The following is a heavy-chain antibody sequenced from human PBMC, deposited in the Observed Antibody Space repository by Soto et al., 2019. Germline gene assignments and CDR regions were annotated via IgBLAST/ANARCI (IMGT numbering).Heavy chain of an antibody. CDR3: ARNPSGSYYSFPPDY. J-gene: IGHJ4*02. CDR2: ISSSSSTI. D-gene: IGHD3-10*01. V-gene: IGHV3-48*01. CDR1: GFTFSSYS. Sequence: GGSLRLSCAASGFTFSSYSMNWVRQAPGKGLEWVSYISSSSSTIYYADSVKGRFTISRDNAKNSLYLQMNSLRAEDTAVYYCARNPSGSYYSFPPDYWGQGTLVTVSS.